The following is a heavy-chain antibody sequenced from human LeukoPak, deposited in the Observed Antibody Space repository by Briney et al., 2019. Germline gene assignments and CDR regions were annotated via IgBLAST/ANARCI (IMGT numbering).Heavy chain of an antibody. D-gene: IGHD5-18*01. CDR1: GGSISSGGYY. CDR2: IYSSGST. CDR3: ARGIPLSRFDN. J-gene: IGHJ4*02. V-gene: IGHV4-31*03. Sequence: SQTLSLTCTVSGGSISSGGYYWRWIRQHPGKGLEWIGYIYSSGSTYYNPSLKSRVTISLDTSKNQFSLKLSSVTAADTAVYYCARGIPLSRFDNWGQGTLVTVSS.